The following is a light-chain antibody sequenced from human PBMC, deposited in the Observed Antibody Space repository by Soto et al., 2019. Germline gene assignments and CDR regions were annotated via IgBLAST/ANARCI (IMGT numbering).Light chain of an antibody. CDR1: SSDVGTYNL. Sequence: QSVLTQPASVSGSPGQSITISCTGSSSDVGTYNLVSWYQHHPGKAPKLMISEVVKRPSGVSNRFSGSKSGNTASLTISGLQAEAEADYYCCSYAGSSMFVFGGGTKVTVL. CDR2: EVV. J-gene: IGLJ2*01. CDR3: CSYAGSSMFV. V-gene: IGLV2-23*02.